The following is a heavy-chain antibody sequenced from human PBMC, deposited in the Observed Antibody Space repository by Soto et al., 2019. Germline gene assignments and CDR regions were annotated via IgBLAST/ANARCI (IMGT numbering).Heavy chain of an antibody. CDR1: GYTFTTYG. Sequence: VQLVQSGAEVKKPGASVTVSCKAFGYTFTTYGLSWVRQAPGQGLEWMGWVSPYNGNTYYAPRLQGRVTMTTDTSTTTAYMSLRSVRSDDTAIYYCVRGGILEANRPYYYYGLDVWGQGTPVTVSS. J-gene: IGHJ6*02. D-gene: IGHD1-1*01. CDR2: VSPYNGNT. V-gene: IGHV1-18*01. CDR3: VRGGILEANRPYYYYGLDV.